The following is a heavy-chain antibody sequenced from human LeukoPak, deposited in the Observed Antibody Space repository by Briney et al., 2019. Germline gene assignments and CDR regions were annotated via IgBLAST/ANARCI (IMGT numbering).Heavy chain of an antibody. CDR3: ARVEYSGWNLEY. V-gene: IGHV3-7*01. J-gene: IGHJ4*02. CDR1: GFTFRSYW. Sequence: GGSLRLSCAASGFTFRSYWMCWVRQAPGKGLEWVANINQGGSVQYYMDSVKGRFTISRDDAKNSLYVQMNSLRDEDTAVYYCARVEYSGWNLEYWGQGTLVTVSS. CDR2: INQGGSVQ. D-gene: IGHD5-12*01.